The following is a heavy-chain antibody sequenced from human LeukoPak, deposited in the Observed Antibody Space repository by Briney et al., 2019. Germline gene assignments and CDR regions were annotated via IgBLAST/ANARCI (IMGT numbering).Heavy chain of an antibody. J-gene: IGHJ4*02. D-gene: IGHD2-21*02. CDR2: INRDGGNT. Sequence: GGSLRLSCAASGFTFSDHLMHWVRQGPGKGLVWVSRINRDGGNTNYADSVKGRFTISRDNAKNTVYLQMNSLRAEDTAVYYCARAVGGDEDYWGQGTLVTVSS. CDR1: GFTFSDHL. V-gene: IGHV3-74*01. CDR3: ARAVGGDEDY.